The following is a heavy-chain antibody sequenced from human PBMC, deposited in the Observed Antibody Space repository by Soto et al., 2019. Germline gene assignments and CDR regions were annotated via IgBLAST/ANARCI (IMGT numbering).Heavy chain of an antibody. V-gene: IGHV4-31*03. Sequence: QVQLQESGPGLVKPSQTLSLTCTVSGGSISSGGYYWSWIRQHPGKGLEWIGYIYYSGSTYYNPSLRSRVTISVDTSKNQFSLKLSSVTAADTAVYYCAREGHRIAAAGTDPWGQGTLVTVSS. CDR3: AREGHRIAAAGTDP. J-gene: IGHJ5*02. D-gene: IGHD6-13*01. CDR2: IYYSGST. CDR1: GGSISSGGYY.